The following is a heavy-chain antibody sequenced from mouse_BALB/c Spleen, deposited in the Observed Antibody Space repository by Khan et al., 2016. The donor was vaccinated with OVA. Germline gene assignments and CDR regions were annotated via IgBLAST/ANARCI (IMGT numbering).Heavy chain of an antibody. CDR1: GYSFTSYY. D-gene: IGHD2-2*01. CDR3: TRHGYVAWFTY. V-gene: IGHV1-31*01. CDR2: IDPFSGGS. Sequence: EVQLQESGPELMKPGASVKISCKASGYSFTSYYIHWVMQRHGESLEWIGYIDPFSGGSTYNQKFKVKATLTVDQSSSTAYIHLSNLTSENSAVDYWTRHGYVAWFTYGGQGPLVTVSA. J-gene: IGHJ3*01.